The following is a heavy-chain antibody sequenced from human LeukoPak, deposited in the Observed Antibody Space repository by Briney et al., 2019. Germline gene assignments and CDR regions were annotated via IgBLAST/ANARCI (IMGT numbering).Heavy chain of an antibody. Sequence: GGSLRLSRAASGFTFSSYSMNWVRQAPGKGLEWVSSISSSSSYIYYADSVKGRFTISRDNAKNSLYLQMSSLRAEETAVYYCARAVVVGAANDYYWGEGTLVTVSS. CDR2: ISSSSSYI. CDR3: ARAVVVGAANDYY. CDR1: GFTFSSYS. V-gene: IGHV3-21*01. D-gene: IGHD2-15*01. J-gene: IGHJ4*02.